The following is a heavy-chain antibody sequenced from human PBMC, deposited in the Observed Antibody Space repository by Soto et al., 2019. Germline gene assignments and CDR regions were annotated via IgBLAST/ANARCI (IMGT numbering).Heavy chain of an antibody. Sequence: QVPLVQSGPEVKKSGASVKVSCKASGYTFSDHAISWVRQAPGQGLEWMGWISCYSDYTNYAQKFQGRVTMTTDTSTSTVHMELRPLNSDHTALYSCARDVEWELVAFGYNVYALDVWGQGTTVTLS. J-gene: IGHJ6*02. CDR2: ISCYSDYT. CDR3: ARDVEWELVAFGYNVYALDV. V-gene: IGHV1-18*01. CDR1: GYTFSDHA. D-gene: IGHD1-26*01.